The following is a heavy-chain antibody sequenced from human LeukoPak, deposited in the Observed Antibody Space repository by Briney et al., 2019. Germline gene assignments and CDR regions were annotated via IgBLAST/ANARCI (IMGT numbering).Heavy chain of an antibody. V-gene: IGHV4-59*12. CDR1: GGSISSYY. D-gene: IGHD6-19*01. CDR2: IYYSGST. Sequence: SETLSLTCTVSGGSISSYYWSWIRQPPGKGLEWIGYIYYSGSTNYNPSLKSRVTISVDTSENQFSLKLSSVTAADTAVYYCARGRYSSGWYGSGSYFDYWGQGTLVTVSS. CDR3: ARGRYSSGWYGSGSYFDY. J-gene: IGHJ4*02.